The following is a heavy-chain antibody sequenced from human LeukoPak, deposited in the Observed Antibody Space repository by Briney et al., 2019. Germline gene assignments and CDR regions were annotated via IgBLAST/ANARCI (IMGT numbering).Heavy chain of an antibody. J-gene: IGHJ4*02. CDR3: ARVISNCSSTSCYLYDYFDY. CDR1: GFTVSSNY. D-gene: IGHD2-2*01. CDR2: IYIGGST. Sequence: GGSLRLSCAASGFTVSSNYMSWVRQAPGKGLEWVSVIYIGGSTYYADSVKGRFTISRDNSKNTLYLQMNSLRAEDTAVYYRARVISNCSSTSCYLYDYFDYWGQGTLVTVSS. V-gene: IGHV3-66*02.